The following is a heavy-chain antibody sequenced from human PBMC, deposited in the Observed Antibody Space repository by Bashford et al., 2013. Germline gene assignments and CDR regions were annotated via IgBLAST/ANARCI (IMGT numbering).Heavy chain of an antibody. CDR2: IIPIFGTA. CDR3: ARDLGRWYCSGGSCYEGYYYYYMDV. CDR1: GGTFSSYA. V-gene: IGHV1-69*06. D-gene: IGHD2-15*01. J-gene: IGHJ6*03. Sequence: SVKVSCKASGGTFSSYAISWVRQAPGQGLEWMGGIIPIFGTANYAQKFQGRVTITADKSTSTAYMELSSLRSEDTAVYYCARDLGRWYCSGGSCYEGYYYYYMDVWGKGDHGHRLL.